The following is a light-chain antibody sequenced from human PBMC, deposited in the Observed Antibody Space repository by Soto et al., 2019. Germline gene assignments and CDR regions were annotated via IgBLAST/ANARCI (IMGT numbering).Light chain of an antibody. Sequence: EIVLTQSPGTLSLSPGERATLSCRASQSVSNNYLAWYQQKPGQAPRRRIYGASNRATGIPDRFSGSGSGTDFTLTISRLEPEDFAVYYCQQYGSSGTFGQGTKVDIK. CDR3: QQYGSSGT. V-gene: IGKV3-20*01. CDR2: GAS. J-gene: IGKJ1*01. CDR1: QSVSNNY.